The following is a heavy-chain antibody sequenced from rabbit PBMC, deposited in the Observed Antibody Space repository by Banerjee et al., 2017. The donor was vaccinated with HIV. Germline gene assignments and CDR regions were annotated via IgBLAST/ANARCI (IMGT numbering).Heavy chain of an antibody. CDR2: IDTGDGRT. V-gene: IGHV1S40*01. D-gene: IGHD1-1*01. CDR1: GFSFSSGLP. Sequence: QSLEESGGDLVKPGASLTLTCTASGFSFSSGLPMCWVRQAPGKGLEWIASIDTGDGRTYYASWVNGRFTISSHNAQNTLYLQLTSLTAADTATYFCARGPAGYDIGDLWGPGT. CDR3: ARGPAGYDIGDL. J-gene: IGHJ4*01.